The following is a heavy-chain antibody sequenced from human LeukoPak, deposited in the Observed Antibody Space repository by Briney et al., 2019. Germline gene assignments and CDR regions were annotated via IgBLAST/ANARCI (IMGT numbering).Heavy chain of an antibody. CDR2: ISSSGSTI. J-gene: IGHJ4*02. CDR1: GFTFSDYY. Sequence: GGSLRLSCAASGFTFSDYYMSWIRQDPGKGLEWVSYISSSGSTIYYADSVKGRFTISRDNAKNSLYLQMNSLRAEDTAVYYCARDNRVAVAASTNLDYWGQGTLVTVSS. D-gene: IGHD2-15*01. V-gene: IGHV3-11*04. CDR3: ARDNRVAVAASTNLDY.